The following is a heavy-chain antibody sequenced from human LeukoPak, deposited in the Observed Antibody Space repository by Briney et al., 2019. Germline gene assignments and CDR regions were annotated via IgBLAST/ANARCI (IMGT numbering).Heavy chain of an antibody. J-gene: IGHJ5*01. D-gene: IGHD1-1*01. V-gene: IGHV4-59*08. CDR3: ARLRWGTTSWFDP. CDR2: IYDNGST. CDR1: DGSINNYY. Sequence: SETLSLTCTVTDGSINNYYWNWLRQPPGKGLEWIGYIYDNGSTNYNASLKSRVTMSVDTSKNQFSLKLSSVTAADTAVYYCARLRWGTTSWFDPWGQGTLVTVAS.